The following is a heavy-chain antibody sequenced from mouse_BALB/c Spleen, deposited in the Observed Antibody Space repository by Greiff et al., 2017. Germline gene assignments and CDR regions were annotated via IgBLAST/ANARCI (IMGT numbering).Heavy chain of an antibody. Sequence: EVKVEESGGGLVQPGGSRKLSCAASGFTFSSFGMHWVRQAPEKGLEWVAYISSGSSTIYYADTVKGRFTISRDNPKNTLFLQMTSLRSEDTAMYYCARLGFAYWGQGTLVTVSA. V-gene: IGHV5-17*02. CDR3: ARLGFAY. CDR1: GFTFSSFG. J-gene: IGHJ3*01. CDR2: ISSGSSTI.